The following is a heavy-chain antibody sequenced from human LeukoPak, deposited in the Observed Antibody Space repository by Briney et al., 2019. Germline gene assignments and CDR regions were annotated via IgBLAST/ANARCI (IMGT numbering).Heavy chain of an antibody. J-gene: IGHJ4*02. CDR3: ARGGRFPCDY. V-gene: IGHV4-59*01. D-gene: IGHD2-21*01. Sequence: SETLSLTCTVSGGSISSYFWSWIRQPPGKGLEWIGYIYYSGSTNYNPSLKSRVTISVDTSKNQFSLKLSSVTAADTAVYYCARGGRFPCDYWGQGTLVTVSS. CDR2: IYYSGST. CDR1: GGSISSYF.